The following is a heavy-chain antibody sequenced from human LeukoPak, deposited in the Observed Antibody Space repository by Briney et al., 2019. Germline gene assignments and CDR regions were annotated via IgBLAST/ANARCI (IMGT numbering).Heavy chain of an antibody. CDR2: IYYSGST. J-gene: IGHJ4*02. D-gene: IGHD1/OR15-1a*01. CDR1: GGSISDYY. V-gene: IGHV4-59*01. CDR3: ARLTSWFVLDY. Sequence: PSETLSLTCSVSGGSISDYYWTWIRQPPGKGLEWIGYIYYSGSTSYNPSLKSRVSISVDMSKNQFSLKLNSVTAADTAVYYCARLTSWFVLDYWGQGTLVTVSS.